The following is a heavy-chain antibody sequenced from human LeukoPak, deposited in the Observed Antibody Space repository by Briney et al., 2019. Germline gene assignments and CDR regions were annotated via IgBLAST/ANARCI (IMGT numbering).Heavy chain of an antibody. CDR3: AMAYSSSPNCFDY. J-gene: IGHJ4*02. CDR1: GGSISSYY. V-gene: IGHV4-4*07. D-gene: IGHD6-13*01. CDR2: IYTSGST. Sequence: SETLSLTCTGSGGSISSYYWSWIRQPAGKGLEWIGRIYTSGSTNYNPSLKSRVTISVDTSKNQFSLKLSSVTAADTAVYYCAMAYSSSPNCFDYWGQGTLVTVSS.